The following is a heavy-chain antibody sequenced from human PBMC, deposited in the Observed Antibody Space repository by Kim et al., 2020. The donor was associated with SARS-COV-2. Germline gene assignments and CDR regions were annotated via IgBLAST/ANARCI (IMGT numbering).Heavy chain of an antibody. V-gene: IGHV7-4-1*02. CDR1: GYTFTNYA. J-gene: IGHJ6*03. CDR3: ARGAPATIFGVVIPYYYYYYMDV. Sequence: ALVKVSCKASGYTFTNYAMNWVRQAPGQGLEWMGWINTNTGNPTYAQGFTGRFVFSLDTSVSTAYLQISSLKAEDTAVYYCARGAPATIFGVVIPYYYYYYMDVWGKGTTVTVSS. CDR2: INTNTGNP. D-gene: IGHD3-3*01.